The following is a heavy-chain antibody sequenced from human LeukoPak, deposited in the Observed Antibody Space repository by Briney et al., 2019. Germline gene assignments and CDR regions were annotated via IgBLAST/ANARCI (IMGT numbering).Heavy chain of an antibody. Sequence: GGSLRLSCAASGFTFSSYSMNWVRQAPGKGLEWVSSISSSSSYIYYADSVKGRFTISRDNAKNSLYLQMNSLRAEDTAVYYCARAPTLGQQLVLLDYYYYYYMDVWGKGTTVTVSS. CDR3: ARAPTLGQQLVLLDYYYYYYMDV. V-gene: IGHV3-21*01. CDR2: ISSSSSYI. CDR1: GFTFSSYS. D-gene: IGHD6-13*01. J-gene: IGHJ6*03.